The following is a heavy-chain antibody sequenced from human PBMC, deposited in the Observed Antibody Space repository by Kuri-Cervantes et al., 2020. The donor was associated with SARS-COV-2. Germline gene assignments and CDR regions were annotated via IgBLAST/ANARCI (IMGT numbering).Heavy chain of an antibody. CDR2: INHSGCT. V-gene: IGHV4-34*01. CDR1: GGSFSSYY. J-gene: IGHJ5*02. D-gene: IGHD5-24*01. CDR3: ARGVVTIYGYLVFLPAAGWLYP. Sequence: GSLRLSCAVYGGSFSSYYGSWIRQPPGKGLEWIGAINHSGCTNYNPSLKSRVTISVDTSKNQFSLKLSSVTAADTAVYYCARGVVTIYGYLVFLPAAGWLYPWGQGTLVTVSS.